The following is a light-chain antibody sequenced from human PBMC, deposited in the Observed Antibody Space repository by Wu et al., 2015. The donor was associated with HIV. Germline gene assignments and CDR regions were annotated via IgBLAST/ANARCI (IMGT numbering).Light chain of an antibody. CDR1: QSITSNY. J-gene: IGKJ4*01. V-gene: IGKV3-20*01. Sequence: IVLTQAPGTLSLSPGERATLSCRTSQSITSNYLAWYQQKPGQAPRLLIYDASRRATGIPDRFSGSGSGTDFTLTINRLEPEDSALYYCQQYGSSPVLSFGGGTKVEIK. CDR3: QQYGSSPVLS. CDR2: DAS.